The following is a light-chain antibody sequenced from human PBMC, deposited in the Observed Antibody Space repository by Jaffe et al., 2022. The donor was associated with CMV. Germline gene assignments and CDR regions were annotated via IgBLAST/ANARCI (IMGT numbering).Light chain of an antibody. CDR3: QTWGHGGV. V-gene: IGLV4-69*01. CDR2: LNSDGSH. CDR1: SGHSSYA. J-gene: IGLJ3*02. Sequence: QLVLTQSPSASASLGASVKLTCTLSSGHSSYAIAWHQQQPEKGPRYLMKLNSDGSHSKGDGIPDRFSGSSSGAERYLTISSLQSEDEADYYCQTWGHGGVFGGGTKLTVL.